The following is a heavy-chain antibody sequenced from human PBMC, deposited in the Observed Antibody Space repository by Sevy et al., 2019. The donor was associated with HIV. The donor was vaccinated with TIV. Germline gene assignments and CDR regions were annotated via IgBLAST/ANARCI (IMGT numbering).Heavy chain of an antibody. J-gene: IGHJ3*02. CDR3: ARDRRLHI. D-gene: IGHD5-12*01. CDR1: GFTFNSYW. V-gene: IGHV3-7*01. Sequence: GGSLRLSCAASGFTFNSYWMSWVRQAPGKGLEGVANINQDGSEKYYVDSVKGRFTISRDNAKNSMYVQMNSLRAEDTAVYYCARDRRLHIWRQGTMVTVSS. CDR2: INQDGSEK.